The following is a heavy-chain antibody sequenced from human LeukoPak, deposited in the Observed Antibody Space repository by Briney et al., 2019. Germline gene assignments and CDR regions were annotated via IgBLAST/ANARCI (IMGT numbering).Heavy chain of an antibody. CDR1: GFTFSSYS. CDR3: ARDPAEYDFWSGYHDY. CDR2: ISSSSSYI. D-gene: IGHD3/OR15-3a*01. J-gene: IGHJ4*02. V-gene: IGHV3-21*01. Sequence: GGSLRLSCAASGFTFSSYSMNWVRQAQGKGLEWVSSISSSSSYIYYADSVKGRFTISRDNAKNSLYLQMNSLRAEDTAVYYCARDPAEYDFWSGYHDYWGQGTLVTVSS.